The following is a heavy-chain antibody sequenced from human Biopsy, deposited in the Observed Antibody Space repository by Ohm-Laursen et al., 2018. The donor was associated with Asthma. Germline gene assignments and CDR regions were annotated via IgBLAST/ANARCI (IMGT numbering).Heavy chain of an antibody. CDR1: GVSVGTRGYS. CDR3: ARIYDYWSGHYGFDP. J-gene: IGHJ5*02. CDR2: LYHSGTT. V-gene: IGHV4-30-2*01. D-gene: IGHD3-3*01. Sequence: TLYLTCAVSGVSVGTRGYSWTWIRQTPGRGLEWIGYLYHSGTTYYNPSLRSRVAILEDKSRNQFSLNLKSVTAADTAVYYCARIYDYWSGHYGFDPWGQGTLVTVPS.